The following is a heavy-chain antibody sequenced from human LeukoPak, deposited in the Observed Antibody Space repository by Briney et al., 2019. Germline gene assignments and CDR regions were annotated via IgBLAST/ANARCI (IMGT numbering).Heavy chain of an antibody. CDR1: GFTLSSYW. J-gene: IGHJ4*02. D-gene: IGHD5-12*01. CDR3: ARGTGYELLDS. Sequence: GSLRLSCAASGFTLSSYWMHWVRQAPGKGLVWVSRISSDGSSTSYADSVKGRFTISRDNAKNTLYLQMNSLRADDTAVYYCARGTGYELLDSWGQGTLVAVSS. V-gene: IGHV3-74*01. CDR2: ISSDGSST.